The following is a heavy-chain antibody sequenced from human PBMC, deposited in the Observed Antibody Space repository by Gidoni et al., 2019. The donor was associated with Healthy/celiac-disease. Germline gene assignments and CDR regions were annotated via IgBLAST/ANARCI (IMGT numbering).Heavy chain of an antibody. CDR1: GYTFTSYA. D-gene: IGHD6-19*01. V-gene: IGHV1-3*01. J-gene: IGHJ4*02. CDR3: ARLRVGSGPFDY. CDR2: INAGNGNT. Sequence: QVQLVQSGAEVKKPGASVKVSCKASGYTFTSYAMHWVRQAPGQRLEWMGWINAGNGNTKYSQKFQGRVTITRDTSASTAYMELSSLRSEDTAVYYCARLRVGSGPFDYWGQGTLVTVSS.